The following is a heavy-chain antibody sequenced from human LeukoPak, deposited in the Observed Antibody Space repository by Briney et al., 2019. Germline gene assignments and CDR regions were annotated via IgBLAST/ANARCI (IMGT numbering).Heavy chain of an antibody. CDR3: ARGSDYLFDC. CDR1: GFTFDDHA. CDR2: ISWNSGRI. D-gene: IGHD4-17*01. Sequence: GGSLRLSCVASGFTFDDHAMHWVRQPPGKGLEWVSGISWNSGRIGYVDSVKGRFTVSRDNAKNSLYLQMNSLRVEDTAVYYCARGSDYLFDCWGQGTLVTVSS. J-gene: IGHJ4*02. V-gene: IGHV3-9*01.